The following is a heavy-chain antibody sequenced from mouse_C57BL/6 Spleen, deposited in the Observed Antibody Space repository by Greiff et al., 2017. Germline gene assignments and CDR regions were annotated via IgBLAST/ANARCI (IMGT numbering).Heavy chain of an antibody. CDR1: GFSLTSYA. CDR3: ASIRDSSGYGAY. V-gene: IGHV2-9-1*01. D-gene: IGHD3-2*02. CDR2: IWTGGGT. J-gene: IGHJ3*01. Sequence: VQRVESGPGLVAPSQSLSITCTVSGFSLTSYAISWVRQPPGKGLEWLGVIWTGGGTNYNSALKSRLSISKDNSKSQVFLKMNSLQTDDTARYYCASIRDSSGYGAYWGQGTLVTVSA.